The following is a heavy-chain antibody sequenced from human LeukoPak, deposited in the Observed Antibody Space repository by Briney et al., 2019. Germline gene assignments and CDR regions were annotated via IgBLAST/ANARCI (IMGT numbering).Heavy chain of an antibody. CDR2: IYHSGST. D-gene: IGHD3-3*01. CDR3: ARSYNYDFWSGYGDVYYFDY. V-gene: IGHV4-38-2*02. CDR1: GYSISSGYY. Sequence: PSETLPLTCTVSGYSISSGYYWGWIRQPPGKGLEWIGSIYHSGSTYYNPSLKSRVTISVDTSKNQFSLKLSSVTAADTAVYYCARSYNYDFWSGYGDVYYFDYWGQGTLVTVSS. J-gene: IGHJ4*02.